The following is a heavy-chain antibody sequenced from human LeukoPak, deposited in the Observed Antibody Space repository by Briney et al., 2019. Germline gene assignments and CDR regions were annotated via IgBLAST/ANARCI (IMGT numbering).Heavy chain of an antibody. J-gene: IGHJ6*04. D-gene: IGHD3-10*02. CDR2: ISSSNTI. CDR1: GFPFSGYS. CDR3: AELGITMIGGV. Sequence: GGSLRLSCAASGFPFSGYSLTWVRQAPGKGLEWISYISSSNTIYYADSVKGRFTISRGNAKNSLYLQMNSLRAEDTAVYYCAELGITMIGGVWGKGTTVTISS. V-gene: IGHV3-48*01.